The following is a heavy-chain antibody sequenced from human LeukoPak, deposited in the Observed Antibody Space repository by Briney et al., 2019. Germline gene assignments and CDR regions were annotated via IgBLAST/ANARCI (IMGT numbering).Heavy chain of an antibody. V-gene: IGHV3-7*03. Sequence: GGSLRLSCAASGFTLSSYWMTWVRQAPGKGLEWVANIKQDGSEKYYVDSVKGRFIISRDKAKNSLYLQINSLRVEDTGVYYCARDAHFMVRGVIIRRDGLWGWGKVVTVS. CDR3: ARDAHFMVRGVIIRRDGL. D-gene: IGHD3-10*01. J-gene: IGHJ1*01. CDR2: IKQDGSEK. CDR1: GFTLSSYW.